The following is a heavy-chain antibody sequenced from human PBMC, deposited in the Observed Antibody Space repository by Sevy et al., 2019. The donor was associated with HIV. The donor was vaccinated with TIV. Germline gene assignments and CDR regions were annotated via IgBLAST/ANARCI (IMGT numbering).Heavy chain of an antibody. J-gene: IGHJ3*02. CDR3: ARISRRITMIVVGADAFDI. CDR1: GGTFSSYA. D-gene: IGHD3-22*01. Sequence: ASVKVSCKASGGTFSSYAISWVRQAPGQGLEWMGGIIPIFGTANYAQKFQGRVTITADESTSTAYMELSSLRSEDTAVYYCARISRRITMIVVGADAFDIWGQGTMVTVSS. V-gene: IGHV1-69*13. CDR2: IIPIFGTA.